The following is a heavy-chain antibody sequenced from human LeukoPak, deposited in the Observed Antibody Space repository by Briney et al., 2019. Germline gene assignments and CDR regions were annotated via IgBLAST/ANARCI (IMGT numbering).Heavy chain of an antibody. J-gene: IGHJ4*02. D-gene: IGHD1-26*01. CDR2: ISWNSGSI. Sequence: SLRLSCVASGFTFEDYAMQWVRQATGKGLEWVSGISWNSGSIGYADSVKGRFTISRDNAKNSLYVQMNSLRAEDMALYYCAKGGSYYELDYWGQGTLVTVSS. V-gene: IGHV3-9*03. CDR1: GFTFEDYA. CDR3: AKGGSYYELDY.